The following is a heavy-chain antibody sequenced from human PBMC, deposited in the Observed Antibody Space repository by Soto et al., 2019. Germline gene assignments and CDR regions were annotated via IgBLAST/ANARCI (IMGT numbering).Heavy chain of an antibody. CDR1: GGSISTYY. CDR2: IYYTGST. Sequence: QLQLQESGPGLVKPSETLSLTCTVSGGSISTYYWGWIRQSPGKGLEWIGTIYYTGSTYYNPSLRSRVTISVDTSKNQFSLKVSSVTAADTAVYYCARDSQAALYYFDYWGQGSLVTVSS. J-gene: IGHJ4*02. CDR3: ARDSQAALYYFDY. D-gene: IGHD2-15*01. V-gene: IGHV4-39*02.